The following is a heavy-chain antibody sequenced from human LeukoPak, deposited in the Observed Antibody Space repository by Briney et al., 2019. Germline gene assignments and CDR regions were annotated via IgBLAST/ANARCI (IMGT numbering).Heavy chain of an antibody. D-gene: IGHD2-21*01. CDR1: GGSISSYY. CDR2: IYTSGST. V-gene: IGHV4-4*07. J-gene: IGHJ6*03. Sequence: PSETLSLTCTVSGGSISSYYWGWIRQPAGKGLEWIGRIYTSGSTNYNPSLKSRVTMSVDTSKNQLSLKLSSVTAADTAVYYCARDLAIPGDYYYYMDVWGKGTTVTVSS. CDR3: ARDLAIPGDYYYYMDV.